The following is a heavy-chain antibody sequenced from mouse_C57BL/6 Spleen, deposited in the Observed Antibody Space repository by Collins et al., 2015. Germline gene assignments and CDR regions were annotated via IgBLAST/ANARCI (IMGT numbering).Heavy chain of an antibody. CDR1: GYAFTNYL. V-gene: IGHV1-54*01. CDR2: INPGSGGT. Sequence: QVQLQQSGAELVRPGTSVKVSCKASGYAFTNYLIEWVKQRPGQGLEWIGVINPGSGGTNYNEKFKGKATLTADKSSSTAYMQLSSLTSEDSAVYFCATYDGYYPAYWGQGTLVTVSA. D-gene: IGHD2-3*01. J-gene: IGHJ3*01. CDR3: ATYDGYYPAY.